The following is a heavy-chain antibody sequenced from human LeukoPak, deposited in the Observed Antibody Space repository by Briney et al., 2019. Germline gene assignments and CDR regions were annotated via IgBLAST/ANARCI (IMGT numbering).Heavy chain of an antibody. D-gene: IGHD1-26*01. J-gene: IGHJ5*02. V-gene: IGHV1-69*08. Sequence: SVKVSCKTSGGTLNSHIFSWVRQAPGQGLEWMGKITPIIDTAKYSQKFQGRVTITADKSTTTVYMELSSLKSGDTAVYYCTRVNLRGSQYNWFDHWGQGTLVTVSS. CDR3: TRVNLRGSQYNWFDH. CDR2: ITPIIDTA. CDR1: GGTLNSHI.